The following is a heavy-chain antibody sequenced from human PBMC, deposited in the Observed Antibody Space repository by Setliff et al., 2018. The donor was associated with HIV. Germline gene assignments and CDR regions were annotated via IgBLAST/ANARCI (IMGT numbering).Heavy chain of an antibody. V-gene: IGHV1-69*13. D-gene: IGHD3-22*01. CDR2: IIPMFGTA. J-gene: IGHJ4*02. CDR3: ARDGHYYDSSGYLVWSYYFDY. Sequence: SVKVSCKASGGTFSTYGISWVQQAPGQGLEWMGGIIPMFGTASYAQKFQGRVTITADESTSTAYMDLNSLRGEDTALYYCARDGHYYDSSGYLVWSYYFDYWGQGTLVTVSS. CDR1: GGTFSTYG.